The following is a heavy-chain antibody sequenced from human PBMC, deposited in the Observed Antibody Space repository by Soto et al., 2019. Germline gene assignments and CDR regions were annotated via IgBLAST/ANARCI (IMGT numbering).Heavy chain of an antibody. V-gene: IGHV3-30-3*01. CDR2: ISYDGNNK. CDR3: ARAGCDGGSCYTLVGLRYGMDV. D-gene: IGHD2-15*01. J-gene: IGHJ6*02. Sequence: QVQLVESGGGVAQPGRSLRLSCAASGFTFSSYVMHWVRQAPGKGLEWVAIISYDGNNKYYADSVKGRFTISRDNSKXXLYLQMNSLRAEDTAVYYCARAGCDGGSCYTLVGLRYGMDVWGQGTTVTVSS. CDR1: GFTFSSYV.